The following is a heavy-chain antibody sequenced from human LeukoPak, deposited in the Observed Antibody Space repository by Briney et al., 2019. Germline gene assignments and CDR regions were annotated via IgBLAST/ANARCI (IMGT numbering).Heavy chain of an antibody. V-gene: IGHV6-1*01. Sequence: SQTLSLTCAISGDSVSSNSAAWNWIRQSPSRGLEWLGRTYYRSKWYNDYAVSVKSRITINPDTSKNQFSLQLNSVTPEDTAVYYCASMFAHLEDATMVRKWNDYWGQGTLVTVSS. J-gene: IGHJ4*02. CDR2: TYYRSKWYN. CDR1: GDSVSSNSAA. D-gene: IGHD3-10*01. CDR3: ASMFAHLEDATMVRKWNDY.